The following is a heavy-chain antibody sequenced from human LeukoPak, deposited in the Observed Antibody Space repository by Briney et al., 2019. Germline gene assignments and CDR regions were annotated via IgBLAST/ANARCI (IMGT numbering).Heavy chain of an antibody. J-gene: IGHJ4*02. CDR1: GFSFGTYA. CDR2: VSATGGRT. V-gene: IGHV3-23*01. CDR3: ATRPLDY. Sequence: PGGSLRLSCAASGFSFGTYAMSWVRQAPGQGLEWVSAVSATGGRTFSADSVKGRFTISRDNSKNTIYLQMSSLRAEDTAVYYCATRPLDYWGQGTLVTVSS.